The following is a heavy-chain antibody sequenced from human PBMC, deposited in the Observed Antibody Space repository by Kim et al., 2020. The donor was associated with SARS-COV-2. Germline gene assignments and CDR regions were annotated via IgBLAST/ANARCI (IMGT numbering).Heavy chain of an antibody. CDR2: ISWNSGSI. Sequence: GGSLRLSCAASGFTFDDYAMHWVRQAPGKGLEWVSGISWNSGSIGYADSVKGRFTISRDNAKNSLYLQMNSLRAEDTALYYCAKCISGYSYGCPGGFDYWGQGTLVTVSS. J-gene: IGHJ4*02. V-gene: IGHV3-9*01. CDR1: GFTFDDYA. CDR3: AKCISGYSYGCPGGFDY. D-gene: IGHD5-18*01.